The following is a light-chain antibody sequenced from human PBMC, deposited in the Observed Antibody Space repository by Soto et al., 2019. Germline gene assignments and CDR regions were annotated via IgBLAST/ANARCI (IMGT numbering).Light chain of an antibody. CDR3: TSYTTSTTYV. CDR1: SSDVGRYNF. Sequence: QSVLTQPASVSGSPGQSITVSCIGTSSDVGRYNFVSRYQQHPGKAPKLVIYDVSNRPSGVSNRFSGSKSGNTASLTISGLQAEDEADYYCTSYTTSTTYVFGTGTKVTVL. V-gene: IGLV2-14*03. CDR2: DVS. J-gene: IGLJ1*01.